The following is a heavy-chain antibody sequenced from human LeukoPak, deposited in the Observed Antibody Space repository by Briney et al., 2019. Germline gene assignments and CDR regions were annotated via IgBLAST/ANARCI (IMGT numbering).Heavy chain of an antibody. D-gene: IGHD2-2*01. CDR1: GYTFTSYG. CDR2: ISAYNGNT. J-gene: IGHJ3*02. CDR3: ARDRSSNRYCGSTSCYQDDAFDI. V-gene: IGHV1-18*01. Sequence: GASVKLSCKASGYTFTSYGISWLRQAPGQGLEWMGWISAYNGNTNYAQKLQGRVTMTTDTSTSTAYMELRSLRSDDTAVYYCARDRSSNRYCGSTSCYQDDAFDIWGQGTMVTVSS.